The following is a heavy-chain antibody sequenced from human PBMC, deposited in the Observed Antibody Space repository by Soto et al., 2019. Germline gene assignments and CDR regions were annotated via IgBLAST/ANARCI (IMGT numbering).Heavy chain of an antibody. CDR2: ISGSGGST. CDR1: GFTFSSYA. CDR3: AEDNLGY. V-gene: IGHV3-23*01. Sequence: EVQLLESVGGLVQPGGSLRLSCAASGFTFSSYAMSWVRQAPGKGLEWVSAISGSGGSTYYADSVKGRFTISRDNSKNTLYRQMNSLRAEEPGVYYCAEDNLGYWGQGTLVTVSS. J-gene: IGHJ4*02.